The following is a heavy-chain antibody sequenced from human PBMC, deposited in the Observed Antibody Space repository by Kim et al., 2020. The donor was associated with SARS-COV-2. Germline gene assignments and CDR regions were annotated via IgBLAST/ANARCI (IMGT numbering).Heavy chain of an antibody. Sequence: AQKCQGRVTLTRDTSTSTVYMELSSLRSEDTAVYYCAREDRTSWPYYMDVWGKGTTVTVSS. CDR3: AREDRTSWPYYMDV. V-gene: IGHV1-46*01. D-gene: IGHD2-2*01. J-gene: IGHJ6*03.